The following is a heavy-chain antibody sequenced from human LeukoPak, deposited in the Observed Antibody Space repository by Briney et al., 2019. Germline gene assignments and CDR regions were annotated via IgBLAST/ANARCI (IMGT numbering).Heavy chain of an antibody. CDR3: AKPNPGYSSALDY. J-gene: IGHJ4*02. V-gene: IGHV3-30*18. D-gene: IGHD6-25*01. Sequence: GGSLRLSCAASGFTFSSYGMHWVRKAPGKGLEWVAVISYDGSNKYYADSVKGRFTISRDNSKNTLYLQMNSLRAEDTAVYYCAKPNPGYSSALDYWGQGTLVTVSS. CDR2: ISYDGSNK. CDR1: GFTFSSYG.